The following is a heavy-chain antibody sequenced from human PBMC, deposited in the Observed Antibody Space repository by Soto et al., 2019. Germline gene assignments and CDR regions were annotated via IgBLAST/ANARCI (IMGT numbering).Heavy chain of an antibody. CDR3: ARDHSYGSGSYYSSNY. CDR2: IWYDGSNK. J-gene: IGHJ4*02. D-gene: IGHD3-10*01. Sequence: QVRLVESGGGVVQPGRSLRLSCAASGFTFSSYGMHWVRRAPGKGLEWVAVIWYDGSNKYYADSVKGRFTISRDNSKNTLYLQMNSLRAEDTAVYYCARDHSYGSGSYYSSNYWGPGTLVTVSS. CDR1: GFTFSSYG. V-gene: IGHV3-33*01.